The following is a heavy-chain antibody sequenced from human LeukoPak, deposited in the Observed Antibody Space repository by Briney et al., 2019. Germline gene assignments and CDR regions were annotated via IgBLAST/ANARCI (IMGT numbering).Heavy chain of an antibody. CDR1: GFAFSSYN. J-gene: IGHJ6*02. D-gene: IGHD3-3*01. CDR3: ATTYYDFWSGYYTYYYYYGMDV. V-gene: IGHV3-21*01. CDR2: ISSSSSYI. Sequence: GGSLRLSCGASGFAFSSYNMNWVRQAPGKGLEWVSSISSSSSYIYYADSVKGRFTISRDNAKNSLYLQMNSLRAEDTAVYYCATTYYDFWSGYYTYYYYYGMDVWGQGTTVTVSS.